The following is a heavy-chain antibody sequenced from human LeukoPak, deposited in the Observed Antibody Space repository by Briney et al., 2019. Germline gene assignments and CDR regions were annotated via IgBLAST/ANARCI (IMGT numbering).Heavy chain of an antibody. CDR2: IDSRDNT. V-gene: IGHV3-53*04. D-gene: IGHD5-24*01. J-gene: IGHJ5*02. Sequence: PGGSLRLSCAASGFTVRNNHMSWVRQAPGKGLEWVSVIDSRDNTYHADSVKGRFTISRHTSKNTLYLQMNSLRAEDTAVYYCARESTPLRGAFDPWSPGTLVTVSS. CDR3: ARESTPLRGAFDP. CDR1: GFTVRNNH.